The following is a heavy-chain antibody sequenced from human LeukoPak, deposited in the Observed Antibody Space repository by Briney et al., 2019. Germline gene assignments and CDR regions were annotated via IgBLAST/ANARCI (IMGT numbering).Heavy chain of an antibody. V-gene: IGHV3-7*01. D-gene: IGHD3-10*01. CDR2: IKQDGSEK. Sequence: GGSLRLSCAASGFTFSSYWMSWVRQAPGKGLEWVANIKQDGSEKYYVDSVKGRFTISRDNAKNSLYLQMNSLRAEDTAVYYCARPGVEGFGAHFDYWGQGTLVTVSS. J-gene: IGHJ4*02. CDR3: ARPGVEGFGAHFDY. CDR1: GFTFSSYW.